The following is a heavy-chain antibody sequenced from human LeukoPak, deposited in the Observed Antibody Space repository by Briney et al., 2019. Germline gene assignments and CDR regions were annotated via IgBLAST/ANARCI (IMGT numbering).Heavy chain of an antibody. CDR1: DYSISSGYY. D-gene: IGHD3-9*01. CDR3: ARHMRYFGRRYYFDY. Sequence: SETLSLTCTVSDYSISSGYYWGWIRQPPGKGLEWLGSIYHSGSTNYNPSLKSRVTISVDTSKNQFSLKLSSVTAADTAVYYCARHMRYFGRRYYFDYWGQGTLVTVSS. CDR2: IYHSGST. J-gene: IGHJ4*02. V-gene: IGHV4-38-2*02.